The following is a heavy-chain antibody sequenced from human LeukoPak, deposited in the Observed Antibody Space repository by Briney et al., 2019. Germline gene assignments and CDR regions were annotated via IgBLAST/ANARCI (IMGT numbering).Heavy chain of an antibody. CDR1: GYSISSGYY. CDR2: IYHSGST. D-gene: IGHD6-13*01. CDR3: ATDVIAAAGYYFDY. Sequence: PSETLSLTCTVSGYSISSGYYWGWIRQPPGKGLEWIGSIYHSGSTNYNPSLKSRVTISVDTSKNQFSLKLSSVTAADTAVYYCATDVIAAAGYYFDYWGQGTLVTVSS. V-gene: IGHV4-38-2*02. J-gene: IGHJ4*02.